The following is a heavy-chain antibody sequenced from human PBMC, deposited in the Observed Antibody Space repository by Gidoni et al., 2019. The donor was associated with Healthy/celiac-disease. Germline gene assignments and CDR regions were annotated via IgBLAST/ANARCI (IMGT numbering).Heavy chain of an antibody. V-gene: IGHV3-7*03. Sequence: EVKLVESGGGLVQPGGSRRLSCAASGFTFSSDWMRWVRPAPGKGLELVANITQEGSEKYYVDSVKGLFTISRDNAKNSLYLQMNSLRAEDTAVYYCARDGYSSGWYTGDYYYYGMDVWGQGTTVTVSS. J-gene: IGHJ6*02. CDR3: ARDGYSSGWYTGDYYYYGMDV. CDR1: GFTFSSDW. D-gene: IGHD6-19*01. CDR2: ITQEGSEK.